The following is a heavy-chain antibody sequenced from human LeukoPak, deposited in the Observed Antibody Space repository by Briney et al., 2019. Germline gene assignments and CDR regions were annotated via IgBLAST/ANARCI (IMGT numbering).Heavy chain of an antibody. CDR2: INPSGST. CDR3: ARGRQEISMILVVMTGVSYYLDV. CDR1: GGSFSGYY. Sequence: SETLSLTCAVYGGSFSGYYWTWIRQSPGKGLEWIGEINPSGSTYYNPSLKSRLTISRDTFKNQFSLRLSSVTAADTAVYYCARGRQEISMILVVMTGVSYYLDVWGIGTTVTVS. D-gene: IGHD3-22*01. J-gene: IGHJ6*03. V-gene: IGHV4-34*01.